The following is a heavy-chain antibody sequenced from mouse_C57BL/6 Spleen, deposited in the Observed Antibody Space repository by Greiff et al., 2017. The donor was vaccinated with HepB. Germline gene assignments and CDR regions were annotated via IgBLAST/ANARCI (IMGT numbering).Heavy chain of an antibody. D-gene: IGHD4-1*01. V-gene: IGHV1-64*01. Sequence: VKLQQPGAELVKPGASVKLSCKASGYTFTSYWMHWVKQRPGQGLEWIGMIHPNSGSTNYNEKFKSKATLTVDKSSSTAYMQLSSLTSEDSAVYYCARYWDVYFDYWGQGTTLTVSS. CDR1: GYTFTSYW. J-gene: IGHJ2*01. CDR2: IHPNSGST. CDR3: ARYWDVYFDY.